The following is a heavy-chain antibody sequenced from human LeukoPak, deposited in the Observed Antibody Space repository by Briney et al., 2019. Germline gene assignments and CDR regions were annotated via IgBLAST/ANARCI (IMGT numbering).Heavy chain of an antibody. CDR2: ISSSSSYI. D-gene: IGHD3-10*01. CDR1: GFTFSSYS. J-gene: IGHJ4*02. CDR3: ATSYGSGIREVFDY. Sequence: PGGSLRLSCAASGFTFSSYSMNWVRQAPGKGLEWVSSISSSSSYIYYADSVKGRFTISRDNAKNSLYLQMNSLRAEDTAVYYCATSYGSGIREVFDYWGQGTLVTVSS. V-gene: IGHV3-21*01.